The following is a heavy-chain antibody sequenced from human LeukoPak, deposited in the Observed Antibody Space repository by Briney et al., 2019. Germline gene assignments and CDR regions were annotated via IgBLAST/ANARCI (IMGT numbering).Heavy chain of an antibody. V-gene: IGHV3-23*01. Sequence: GGSLRLSCAASGFTFSDFAMSWVRQAPGKGLEWVSAISGNGVSTFYADSVKGRFTISRDNSKNSLYLQMNSLRAEDSAVYYCAREGPRGNSQFDYWGQGTLVTVSS. CDR2: ISGNGVST. D-gene: IGHD2-21*01. J-gene: IGHJ4*02. CDR1: GFTFSDFA. CDR3: AREGPRGNSQFDY.